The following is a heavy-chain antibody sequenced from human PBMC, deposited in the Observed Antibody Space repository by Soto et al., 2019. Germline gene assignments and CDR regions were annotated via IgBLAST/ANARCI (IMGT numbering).Heavy chain of an antibody. D-gene: IGHD1-1*01. CDR3: ASQKLAVPAYFDY. V-gene: IGHV4-39*01. J-gene: IGHJ4*02. CDR1: GVSLSSINL. Sequence: RSETPSLTSAVSGVSLSSINLWSWVRPPPGKGLEWIASVSFSGTTSYSPPLRGRITASIDTSRNQFSLKLISVTAADTAVYYCASQKLAVPAYFDYWVQGTLVTSSS. CDR2: VSFSGTT.